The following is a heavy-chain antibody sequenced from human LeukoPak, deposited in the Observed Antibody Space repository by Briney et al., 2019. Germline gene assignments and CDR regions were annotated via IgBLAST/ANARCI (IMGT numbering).Heavy chain of an antibody. CDR2: ISSSSSTI. V-gene: IGHV3-48*02. J-gene: IGHJ4*02. CDR3: ARRIGYYDSSGPLA. Sequence: PGGSLRLSCAASGFTFRAYSMNWVRQAPGKGLEWVSYISSSSSTIYYADSVKGRFTISRDNAKNSLYLQMNSLRDEDTAVYYCARRIGYYDSSGPLAWGQGTLVTVSS. D-gene: IGHD3-22*01. CDR1: GFTFRAYS.